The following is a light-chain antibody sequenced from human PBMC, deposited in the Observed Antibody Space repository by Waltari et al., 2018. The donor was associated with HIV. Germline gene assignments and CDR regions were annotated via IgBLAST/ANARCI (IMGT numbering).Light chain of an antibody. CDR3: TSRDRNGKIVL. J-gene: IGLJ2*01. CDR2: DKN. Sequence: SSELTQDPAVSVALGQTVTMTCQGDSLKNYFATWLQQKPGQAPTLVMYDKNHRPSGIPDRFSGSTSGNTAYLTITGSHAEDEADYYCTSRDRNGKIVLCGGGTKLTVL. CDR1: SLKNYF. V-gene: IGLV3-19*01.